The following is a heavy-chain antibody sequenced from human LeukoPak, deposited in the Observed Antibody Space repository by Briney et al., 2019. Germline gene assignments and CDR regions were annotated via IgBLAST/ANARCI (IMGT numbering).Heavy chain of an antibody. Sequence: SETLSLTCTVSGGSVSSGSYYWSWIRQPPGKGLEWIGYIYYSGSTNYNPSLKSRVTISVDTSKNQFSLKLSSVTAADTAVYYCARGAAILPFDIWGQGTMVTVSS. J-gene: IGHJ3*02. CDR2: IYYSGST. CDR1: GGSVSSGSYY. D-gene: IGHD2-15*01. V-gene: IGHV4-61*01. CDR3: ARGAAILPFDI.